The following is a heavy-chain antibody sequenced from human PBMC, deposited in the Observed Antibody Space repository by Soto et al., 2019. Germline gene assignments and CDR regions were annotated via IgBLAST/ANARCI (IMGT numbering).Heavy chain of an antibody. V-gene: IGHV3-23*01. J-gene: IGHJ6*03. CDR1: GFTFSSYA. CDR2: ISGSGGST. D-gene: IGHD2-15*01. CDR3: AKGGRYCSGGSCYLVYYYYMDV. Sequence: GGSLRLSCAASGFTFSSYAMSWVRQAPGKGLEWVSAISGSGGSTYYADSVKGRFTISRDNSKNTLYLQMNSLRAEDTAVYYCAKGGRYCSGGSCYLVYYYYMDVWGKGSTVTFSS.